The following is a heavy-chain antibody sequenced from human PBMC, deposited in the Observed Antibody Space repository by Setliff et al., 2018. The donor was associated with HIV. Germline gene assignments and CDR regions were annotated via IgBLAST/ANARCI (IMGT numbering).Heavy chain of an antibody. Sequence: PSETLSLTCTVSGGSITSGSYYGSWIRQPAGKGLEWIGHIYTSGSTNYNPSLKSRVTISVDTSKNQFSLKLSSVTAADTAVYYCARLPLVAMNYYMDVWGNGTTVTVSS. V-gene: IGHV4-61*09. D-gene: IGHD2-2*01. CDR2: IYTSGST. J-gene: IGHJ6*03. CDR1: GGSITSGSYY. CDR3: ARLPLVAMNYYMDV.